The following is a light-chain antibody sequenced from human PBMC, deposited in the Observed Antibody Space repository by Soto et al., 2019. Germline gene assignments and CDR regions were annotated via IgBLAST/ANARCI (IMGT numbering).Light chain of an antibody. CDR2: AAS. J-gene: IGKJ1*01. CDR3: QQRYSTPRT. CDR1: QSMSSY. Sequence: DIQMTQSPSSLSASVGDRVTITCRASQSMSSYLNWYQQKPGKAPKLLIYAASSLQSGVPSRFSGSGSGTEFTLTISSLPPEDFATYSCQQRYSTPRTFGQGTKVEIK. V-gene: IGKV1-39*01.